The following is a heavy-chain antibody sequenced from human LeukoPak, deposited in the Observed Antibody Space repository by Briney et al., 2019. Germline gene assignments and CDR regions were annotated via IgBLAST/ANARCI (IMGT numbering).Heavy chain of an antibody. CDR1: GFTFSNYW. J-gene: IGHJ5*02. Sequence: GGSLRLSCAASGFTFSNYWTHWVRQAPGKGLVWASRINSDGINTSYADSVKGRFTISRDNAKNTLNLQMNSLRAEDTAVYYCARDLGQYYDTSDNWFDPWGQGTLVTVSS. CDR3: ARDLGQYYDTSDNWFDP. CDR2: INSDGINT. D-gene: IGHD3-22*01. V-gene: IGHV3-74*01.